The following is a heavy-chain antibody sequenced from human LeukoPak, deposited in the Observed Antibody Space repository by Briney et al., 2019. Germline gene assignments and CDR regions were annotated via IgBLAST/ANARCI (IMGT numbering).Heavy chain of an antibody. Sequence: GGSLRLSCAASGFTFSSYGMHWVRQAPGKGLEWVAVISYDGSNKYYADSVKGRFTISRDNSKNTLYLQMNSLRAEDTAVYYCARATGEALDYWGQGTLVTVSS. J-gene: IGHJ4*02. CDR3: ARATGEALDY. D-gene: IGHD3-10*01. CDR1: GFTFSSYG. CDR2: ISYDGSNK. V-gene: IGHV3-30*03.